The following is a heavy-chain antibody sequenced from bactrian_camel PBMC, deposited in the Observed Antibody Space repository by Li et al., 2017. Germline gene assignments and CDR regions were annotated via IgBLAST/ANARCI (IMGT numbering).Heavy chain of an antibody. CDR2: IENYGPTT. CDR1: GLTFRIAS. Sequence: HVQLVESGGGLVQPGGSLTLSCGTSGLTFRIASITWVRQAPGKGLEWVADIENYGPTTYYPDSVKGRFTVSRDNAKNTVYLLMNSLKPEDTAVYYCVKPNPDARGGFDHWGQGTQVTVS. V-gene: IGHV3-2*01. CDR3: VKPNPDARGGFDH. J-gene: IGHJ4*01. D-gene: IGHD1*01.